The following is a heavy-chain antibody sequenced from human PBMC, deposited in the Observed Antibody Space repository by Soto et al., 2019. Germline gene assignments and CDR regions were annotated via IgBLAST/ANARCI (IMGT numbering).Heavy chain of an antibody. Sequence: GSLRLSCVASGFTFSSYSMNWVRQAPGKGLEWVSSISSTSSYIYYADSLKGRFTISRDNAKDSLYLQMNSLRAEDTAVYYCARATAIGNWFDPWGQGTQVTVSS. J-gene: IGHJ5*02. CDR3: ARATAIGNWFDP. CDR2: ISSTSSYI. V-gene: IGHV3-21*01. CDR1: GFTFSSYS. D-gene: IGHD3-22*01.